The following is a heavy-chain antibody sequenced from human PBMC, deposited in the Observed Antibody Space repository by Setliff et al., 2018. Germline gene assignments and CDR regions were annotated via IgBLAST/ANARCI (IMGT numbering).Heavy chain of an antibody. CDR3: AALDWGENFYNVDV. CDR1: GFVFGTYG. CDR2: VRFDGSYK. D-gene: IGHD7-27*01. Sequence: PGESLKISCAASGFVFGTYGMHWVRQAPGKGLDWVASVRFDGSYKVYADSVKGRFTISRDNSENTLFLQMTSLRPEDTGVYFCAALDWGENFYNVDVWGKGTTVTVSS. V-gene: IGHV3-30*02. J-gene: IGHJ6*03.